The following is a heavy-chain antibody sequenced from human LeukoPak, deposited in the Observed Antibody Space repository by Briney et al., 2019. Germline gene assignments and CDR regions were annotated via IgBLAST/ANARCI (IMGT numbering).Heavy chain of an antibody. D-gene: IGHD3-22*01. Sequence: SETLSLTCTVSGGTISSGGYYWSWIRQHPGKGLEWIGYIYYSGSTYYNPSLKSRVTISVDTSKNQFSLKLSSVTAADTAVYYCARERAYDSSGYPWDWGQGTLVTVSS. V-gene: IGHV4-31*03. CDR3: ARERAYDSSGYPWD. CDR1: GGTISSGGYY. J-gene: IGHJ4*02. CDR2: IYYSGST.